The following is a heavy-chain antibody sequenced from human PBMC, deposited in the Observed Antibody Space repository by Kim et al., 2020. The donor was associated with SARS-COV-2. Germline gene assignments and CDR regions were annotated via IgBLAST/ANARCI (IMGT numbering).Heavy chain of an antibody. Sequence: GGSLRLSCAASGFTFSSYGMHWVRQAPGKGLEWVAAIWYDGSNKYYADSVKGRFTISRDNSKNTLYLQMNSLRAEDTAVYYCAREGEWGVAVAGTGLDYWGHAALVPVSS. V-gene: IGHV3-33*01. J-gene: IGHJ4*01. CDR1: GFTFSSYG. D-gene: IGHD6-19*01. CDR3: AREGEWGVAVAGTGLDY. CDR2: IWYDGSNK.